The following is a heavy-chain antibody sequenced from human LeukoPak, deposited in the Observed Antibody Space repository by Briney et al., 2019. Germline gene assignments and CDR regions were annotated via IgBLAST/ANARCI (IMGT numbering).Heavy chain of an antibody. CDR1: GGSFSGYY. V-gene: IGHV4-34*01. Sequence: PSETLSLTCAVYGGSFSGYYWSWIRQPPGKGLEWIGEINHSGSTNYNPSPKSRVTISVDTSKNQFSLKLSSVTAADTAVYYCARLGEMATIDYWGQGTLVTVSS. CDR2: INHSGST. D-gene: IGHD5-24*01. J-gene: IGHJ4*02. CDR3: ARLGEMATIDY.